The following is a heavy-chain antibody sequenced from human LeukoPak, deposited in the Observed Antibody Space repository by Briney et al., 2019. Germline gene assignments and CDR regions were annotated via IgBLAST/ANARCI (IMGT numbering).Heavy chain of an antibody. J-gene: IGHJ5*02. CDR2: ISGSGGST. CDR1: GFTFSSYA. Sequence: GGSLRLSCAASGFTFSSYAMSWVRQAPGKGLEWVSAISGSGGSTYYADSVKGRFTISRDNSKNTLYLQMNSLRAEDTAVYYCAKDRMVRGAHNWCDPWDQGTLVTVS. CDR3: AKDRMVRGAHNWCDP. V-gene: IGHV3-23*01. D-gene: IGHD3-10*01.